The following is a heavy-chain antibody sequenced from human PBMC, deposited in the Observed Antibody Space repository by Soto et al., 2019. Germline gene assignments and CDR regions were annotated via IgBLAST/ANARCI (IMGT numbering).Heavy chain of an antibody. J-gene: IGHJ4*02. V-gene: IGHV4-4*02. CDR3: ANWGRLNFPRVY. D-gene: IGHD3-16*01. CDR1: DGSINSDDW. Sequence: QVRLQESGPGLVEPSGTLSLTCAVSDGSINSDDWWTWVRQTPGKGLEWIGEIHQIGITNYNESLKSRVTLSIDKSKNQFSLKLTYVTAAVTAVYYCANWGRLNFPRVYWGPGIVVSVSS. CDR2: IHQIGIT.